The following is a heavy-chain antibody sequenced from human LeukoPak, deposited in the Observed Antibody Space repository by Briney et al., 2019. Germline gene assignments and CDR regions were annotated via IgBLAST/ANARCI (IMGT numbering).Heavy chain of an antibody. V-gene: IGHV3-7*01. Sequence: GGSLRLSCAASGFTFSSYWMSWVRQAPGKGLEWGANIKQDGSEKYYVDSGKGRFTISRDNAKSSLYLQMNSPRADDTAMYYCASTIAAAGNYYYYGMDVWGQGTTVTVSS. J-gene: IGHJ6*02. CDR1: GFTFSSYW. CDR3: ASTIAAAGNYYYYGMDV. D-gene: IGHD6-19*01. CDR2: IKQDGSEK.